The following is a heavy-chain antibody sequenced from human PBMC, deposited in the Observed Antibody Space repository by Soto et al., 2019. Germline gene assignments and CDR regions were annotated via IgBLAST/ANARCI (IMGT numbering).Heavy chain of an antibody. CDR3: ARDNNDFWSLYPLDFDY. Sequence: PSETLSLTCTVSGGSLTKYYWSWIRQPAGKGLEWIGRISTSGNVVSKASLRSRLTMSVDTSKNQFSLRLTSVTAADTAVYYCARDNNDFWSLYPLDFDYCGQGALVTVSS. CDR2: ISTSGNV. D-gene: IGHD3-3*01. V-gene: IGHV4-4*07. J-gene: IGHJ4*02. CDR1: GGSLTKYY.